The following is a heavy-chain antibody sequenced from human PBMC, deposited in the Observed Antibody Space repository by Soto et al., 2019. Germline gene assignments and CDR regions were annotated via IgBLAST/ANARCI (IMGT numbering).Heavy chain of an antibody. D-gene: IGHD5-18*01. V-gene: IGHV1-18*04. Sequence: GASVKVSCKASGYTFTSYGISWVRQAPGQGLEWMGWISAYNGNTNYAQKLQGRVTMTTDTSTSTAYMELRSLRSDDTAVYYCARFLDTAMVGNWFDPWGQGTLVNVSS. CDR3: ARFLDTAMVGNWFDP. CDR2: ISAYNGNT. J-gene: IGHJ5*02. CDR1: GYTFTSYG.